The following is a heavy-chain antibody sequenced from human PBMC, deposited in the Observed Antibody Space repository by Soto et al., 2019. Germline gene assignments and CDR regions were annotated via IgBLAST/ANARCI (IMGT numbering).Heavy chain of an antibody. V-gene: IGHV3-15*01. CDR3: TTVVRYYHFWSGYSPLAFDL. CDR2: IKSKTDGGTT. CDR1: VFTFSNAS. D-gene: IGHD3-3*01. J-gene: IGHJ3*01. Sequence: NTGGSLRLSGATSVFTFSNASISWVRQAPGKVLGCVGRIKSKTDGGTTDYAAPVKGRFTISRDDSKNTLYLQMNSLKTEATAVYYCTTVVRYYHFWSGYSPLAFDLWGQGTMVTVSS.